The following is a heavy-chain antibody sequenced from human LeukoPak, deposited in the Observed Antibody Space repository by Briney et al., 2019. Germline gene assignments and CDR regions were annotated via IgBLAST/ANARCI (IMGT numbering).Heavy chain of an antibody. D-gene: IGHD6-13*01. V-gene: IGHV3-21*01. CDR1: GGSISSSS. J-gene: IGHJ6*03. CDR2: ISSSSSYI. CDR3: ARVMPLGVVGAAGRDYYYYMDV. Sequence: ETLSLTCTVSGGSISSSSYYWGWIRQPPGKGLEWVSSISSSSSYIYYADSVKGRFTISRDNAKNSLYLQMNSLRAEDTAVYYCARVMPLGVVGAAGRDYYYYMDVWGKGTTVTVSS.